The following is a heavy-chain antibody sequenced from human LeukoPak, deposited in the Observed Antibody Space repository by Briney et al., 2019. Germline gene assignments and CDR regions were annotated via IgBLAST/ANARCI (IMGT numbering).Heavy chain of an antibody. Sequence: SETLSLTCTVSGGSISSYYWSWIRQPAGKGLEWIGRIYTSGSTNYNPSLKSRVTMSVDTSKNQFSLKLSSVTAADTAVYYCARSPIYYDSSGNDAFDIWGQGTMVTVSS. D-gene: IGHD3-22*01. V-gene: IGHV4-4*07. CDR1: GGSISSYY. J-gene: IGHJ3*02. CDR2: IYTSGST. CDR3: ARSPIYYDSSGNDAFDI.